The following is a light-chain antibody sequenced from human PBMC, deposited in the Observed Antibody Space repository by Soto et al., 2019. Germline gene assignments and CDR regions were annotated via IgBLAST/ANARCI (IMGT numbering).Light chain of an antibody. CDR2: GAS. Sequence: EIVFTQSPGTLSLSPGERATLSCRASQSVSSSYLAWYQQKPGQAPRLLSYGASSRATGIPDRFSGSGAGTDCTLTSTRLEPEDFVVYYCQQYGSSPKTFGQGTKVDIK. CDR3: QQYGSSPKT. V-gene: IGKV3-20*01. CDR1: QSVSSSY. J-gene: IGKJ1*01.